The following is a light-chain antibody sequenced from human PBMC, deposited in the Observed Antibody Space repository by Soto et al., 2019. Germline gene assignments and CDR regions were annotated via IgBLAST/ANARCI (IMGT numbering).Light chain of an antibody. Sequence: QAVVTQEPSFSVSPGGTVTLTCGLTSGSVSTSYYPSWYQQTPGQAPRTLIYNTDTRSSGAPDRFSGSILENKAALTITGAQAEDESDYYCMLYMGNDIVVLGGGTKLTVL. V-gene: IGLV8-61*01. CDR2: NTD. J-gene: IGLJ2*01. CDR3: MLYMGNDIVV. CDR1: SGSVSTSYY.